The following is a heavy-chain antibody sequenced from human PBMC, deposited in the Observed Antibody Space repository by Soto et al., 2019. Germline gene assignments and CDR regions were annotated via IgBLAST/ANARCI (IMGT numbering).Heavy chain of an antibody. CDR1: GFTVSSDS. Sequence: EVQLVETGGDLIQPGGSLRLSCAASGFTVSSDSMTWVRQAPGKGLEWISIIYSDNNTDYADSVKGRFFISRDTSKNILYPQMNSRTGEDTAEYYCARHCSAMGVWGQGTTVTVSS. CDR2: IYSDNNT. J-gene: IGHJ6*02. CDR3: ARHCSAMGV. V-gene: IGHV3-53*02.